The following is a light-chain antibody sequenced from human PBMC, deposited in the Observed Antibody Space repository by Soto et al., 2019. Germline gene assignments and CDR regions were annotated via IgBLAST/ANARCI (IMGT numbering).Light chain of an antibody. V-gene: IGKV3-11*01. CDR2: DAS. Sequence: IVLTQSPATRSVSAGERATLSCRASQSVSSYLAWYQQKPGQAPRLLIYDASNRATGIPARFSGSGSGTDFTLTISSLETEDFAVYYCQQRSNWPPITFGQGTRLEIK. J-gene: IGKJ5*01. CDR1: QSVSSY. CDR3: QQRSNWPPIT.